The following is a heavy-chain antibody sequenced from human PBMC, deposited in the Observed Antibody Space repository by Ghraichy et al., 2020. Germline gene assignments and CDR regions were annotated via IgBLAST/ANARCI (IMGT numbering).Heavy chain of an antibody. V-gene: IGHV3-30*04. CDR1: GFTFSSYA. Sequence: GGSLRLSCAASGFTFSSYAMHWVRQAPGKGLEWVTVISYDGSNKYYADSVKGRFTISRDNSKNTLYLQMNSLRAEDTAVYYCARVWAKNFDYWGQGTLVTVSS. CDR3: ARVWAKNFDY. D-gene: IGHD3-16*01. CDR2: ISYDGSNK. J-gene: IGHJ4*02.